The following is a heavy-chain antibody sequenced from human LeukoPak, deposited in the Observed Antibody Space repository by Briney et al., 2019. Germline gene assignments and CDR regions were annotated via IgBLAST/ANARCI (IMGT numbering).Heavy chain of an antibody. CDR3: AKVRGGYTYGGYFDS. CDR1: GFTFSSYA. D-gene: IGHD5-18*01. J-gene: IGHJ4*02. CDR2: ISGSGGST. Sequence: GGSLRLSCAASGFTFSSYAMSWVRQAPGKGLEWVSAISGSGGSTYYADSVKGRFTISRDNSKNTLYLQMSSLRAEDTAVYCAKVRGGYTYGGYFDSWGQGTLVTVSS. V-gene: IGHV3-23*01.